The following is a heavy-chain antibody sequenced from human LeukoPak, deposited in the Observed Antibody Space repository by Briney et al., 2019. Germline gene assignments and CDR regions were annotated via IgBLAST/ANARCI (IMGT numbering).Heavy chain of an antibody. D-gene: IGHD2-2*01. CDR1: GFAFDEHG. CDR2: INWSGGST. J-gene: IGHJ4*02. Sequence: GGSLRLSCTASGFAFDEHGMSWVRQVPGKGLEWVSGINWSGGSTGYADPLRGRFTISRVNAKNSLYLQMDSLRAEDTALYYCARAPITSPFYFDYWGQGTLVTVSS. CDR3: ARAPITSPFYFDY. V-gene: IGHV3-20*04.